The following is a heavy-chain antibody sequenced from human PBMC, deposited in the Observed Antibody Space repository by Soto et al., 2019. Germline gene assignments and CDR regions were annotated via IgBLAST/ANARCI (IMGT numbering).Heavy chain of an antibody. J-gene: IGHJ4*02. D-gene: IGHD6-19*01. CDR2: ISGSGGST. V-gene: IGHV3-23*01. Sequence: EVQLLESGGGLVQPGGSLRLSCAASGFTFSTYGMSWVRQAQGKGLEWVSIISGSGGSTYYADTVKGRFTISRDNSKNTLYLQMNSLRAEDTAVYYCAKDPATIAVAGTFDYWGQGTLVIVSS. CDR1: GFTFSTYG. CDR3: AKDPATIAVAGTFDY.